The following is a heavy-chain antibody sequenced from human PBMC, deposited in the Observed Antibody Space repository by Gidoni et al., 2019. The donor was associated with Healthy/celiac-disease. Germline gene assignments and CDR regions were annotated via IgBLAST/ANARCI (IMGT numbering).Heavy chain of an antibody. Sequence: QVQLVQSGAAVKKPGSAVKVSCKASGGTFSSSATSWVRKAPGQGLEWMGGSIPICGTANYAQKFQGRVTITADESTSTAYMELSSLRSEDTAVYYCASVYCTNGVCRGVYYYGMDVWGQGTTVTVSS. CDR3: ASVYCTNGVCRGVYYYGMDV. V-gene: IGHV1-69*01. CDR1: GGTFSSSA. CDR2: SIPICGTA. J-gene: IGHJ6*02. D-gene: IGHD2-8*01.